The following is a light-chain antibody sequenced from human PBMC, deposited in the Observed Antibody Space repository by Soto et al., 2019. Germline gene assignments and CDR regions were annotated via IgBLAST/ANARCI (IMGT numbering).Light chain of an antibody. J-gene: IGLJ2*01. Sequence: QSALTQPASVSGSPGQSITISCSGTSSDVDAYDFVSWYQQHPGKAPKLMIFEVSHRPSGVSHRFSGSKSGNMASLTISGLQAEDEADYYCSAYTTSSALVVFGGGTKLTVL. CDR2: EVS. CDR3: SAYTTSSALVV. V-gene: IGLV2-14*01. CDR1: SSDVDAYDF.